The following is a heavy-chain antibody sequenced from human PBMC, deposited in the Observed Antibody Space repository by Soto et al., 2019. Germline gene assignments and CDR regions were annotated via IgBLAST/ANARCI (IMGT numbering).Heavy chain of an antibody. CDR1: GFTFSSYG. V-gene: IGHV3-30*18. D-gene: IGHD6-6*01. CDR3: AKNSGYSSSSPFGDY. J-gene: IGHJ4*02. Sequence: ESGGGVVQPGRSLRLSCAASGFTFSSYGMHWVRQAPGKGLEWVAVISYDGSNKYYADSVKGRFTISRDNSKNTLYLQMNSLRAEDTAVYYCAKNSGYSSSSPFGDYWGQGTLVTVSS. CDR2: ISYDGSNK.